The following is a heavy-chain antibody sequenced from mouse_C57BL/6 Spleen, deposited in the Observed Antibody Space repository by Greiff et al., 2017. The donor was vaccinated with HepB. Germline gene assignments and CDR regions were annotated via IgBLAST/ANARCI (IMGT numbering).Heavy chain of an antibody. J-gene: IGHJ3*01. Sequence: QVQLQQSGPELVKPGASVKISCKASGYAFSSSWMNWVKQRPGKGLEWIGRIYPGDGDTNYNGKFKGKATLTADKSSSTAYMQLSSLPSEDSAVYFCARSATTVVGPFAYWGQGTLVTVSA. CDR1: GYAFSSSW. CDR2: IYPGDGDT. V-gene: IGHV1-82*01. CDR3: ARSATTVVGPFAY. D-gene: IGHD1-1*01.